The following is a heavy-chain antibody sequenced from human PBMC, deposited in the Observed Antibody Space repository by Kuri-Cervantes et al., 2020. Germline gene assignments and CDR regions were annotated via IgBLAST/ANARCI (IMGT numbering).Heavy chain of an antibody. CDR3: AKARRSSWRYFDY. CDR1: GFSFSSYD. V-gene: IGHV3-13*01. Sequence: LSLTCAASGFSFSSYDMNWVRQATGKGLEWVSTIDTAGDTYYPGSVKGRFTISRENAKNSLYLQMNSLRAEDTASYYCAKARRSSWRYFDYWGQGTLVTVSS. D-gene: IGHD6-13*01. J-gene: IGHJ4*02. CDR2: IDTAGDT.